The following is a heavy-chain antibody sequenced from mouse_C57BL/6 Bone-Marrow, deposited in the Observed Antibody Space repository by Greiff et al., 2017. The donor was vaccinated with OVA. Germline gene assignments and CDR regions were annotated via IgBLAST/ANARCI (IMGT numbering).Heavy chain of an antibody. CDR1: GYTFTDYY. CDR2: IYPGSGNT. D-gene: IGHD1-1*01. CDR3: ARGGITTVVDY. J-gene: IGHJ2*01. Sequence: QVQLKESGAELVRPGASVKLSCKASGYTFTDYYINWVKQRPGPGLEWIARIYPGSGNTYYNEKFKGKATLTAEKSSSTAYMQLSSLTSEDSAVYFCARGGITTVVDYWGQGTTLTVSS. V-gene: IGHV1-76*01.